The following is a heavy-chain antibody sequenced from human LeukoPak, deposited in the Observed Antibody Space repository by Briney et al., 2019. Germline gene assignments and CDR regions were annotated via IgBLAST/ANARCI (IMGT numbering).Heavy chain of an antibody. D-gene: IGHD5-18*01. CDR1: GFTFSSYA. CDR3: ARDSPSGDSDGLASYYFDY. CDR2: ISYDGSNK. V-gene: IGHV3-30*04. J-gene: IGHJ4*02. Sequence: PGRSLRVSCAASGFTFSSYAMHWVRQAPGKGRERGAVISYDGSNKYYADSVKGRFTISRDNSKNTLYLQMNSLRAEDTAVYYCARDSPSGDSDGLASYYFDYWGQGTLVTVSS.